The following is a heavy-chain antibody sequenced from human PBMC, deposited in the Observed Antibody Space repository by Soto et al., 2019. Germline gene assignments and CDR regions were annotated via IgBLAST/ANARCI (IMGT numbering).Heavy chain of an antibody. CDR2: ISYDGSNK. Sequence: PGGSLRLSCAASGFTFSSYAMHWVRQAPGKGLEWVAVISYDGSNKYYADSVKGRFTISRDNSKNTLYLQMNSLRAEDTAVYYCARDLHAYIVLVPAAIEYGMDVWGQGTTVTVSS. J-gene: IGHJ6*02. D-gene: IGHD2-2*01. CDR1: GFTFSSYA. V-gene: IGHV3-30-3*01. CDR3: ARDLHAYIVLVPAAIEYGMDV.